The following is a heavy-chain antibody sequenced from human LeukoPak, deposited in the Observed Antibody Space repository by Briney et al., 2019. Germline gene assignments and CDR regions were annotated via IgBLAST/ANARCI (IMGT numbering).Heavy chain of an antibody. Sequence: GGSLRLSCAASGFTFSDYYMSWIRQAPGKGLEWVSYISSSGSTIYYADSVKGRFTIPRDNAKNSLYLQMNSLRAEDTAVYYCARDRVAVAGQFDYWGQGTLVTVSS. CDR2: ISSSGSTI. D-gene: IGHD6-19*01. J-gene: IGHJ4*02. V-gene: IGHV3-11*01. CDR3: ARDRVAVAGQFDY. CDR1: GFTFSDYY.